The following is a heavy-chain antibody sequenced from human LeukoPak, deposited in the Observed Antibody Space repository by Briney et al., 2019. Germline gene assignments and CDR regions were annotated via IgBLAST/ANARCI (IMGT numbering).Heavy chain of an antibody. Sequence: SETLSLTCTVSGGSISSYYWSWIRQPAGEGLEWIGHMSTSGSTIYNPSLKSRVTMSVDTSTNQLSLKLSSVTAADTAVFYCARESYSGRTFDYWGQGTLVTVSS. CDR1: GGSISSYY. V-gene: IGHV4-4*07. CDR3: ARESYSGRTFDY. CDR2: MSTSGST. D-gene: IGHD1-26*01. J-gene: IGHJ4*02.